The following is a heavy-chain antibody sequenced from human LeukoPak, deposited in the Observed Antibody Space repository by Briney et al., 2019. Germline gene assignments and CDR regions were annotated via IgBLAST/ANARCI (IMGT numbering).Heavy chain of an antibody. CDR2: IWYDGSNK. V-gene: IGHV3-33*01. Sequence: PGGSLRLSCAASGFTFSSYGMHWVRQAPGKGLEWVAVIWYDGSNKYYADSVKGRFTISRDNSKNTLYLQMNSLRAEDTAVDYCARDGTPGNYYYYYGMDVWGQGTTVTVSS. CDR1: GFTFSSYG. CDR3: ARDGTPGNYYYYYGMDV. J-gene: IGHJ6*02. D-gene: IGHD6-13*01.